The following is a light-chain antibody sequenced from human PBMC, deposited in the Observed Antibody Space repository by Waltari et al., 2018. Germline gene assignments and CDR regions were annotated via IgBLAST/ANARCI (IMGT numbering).Light chain of an antibody. CDR1: ILSRFY. CDR3: HSRETFSTRL. V-gene: IGLV3-19*01. J-gene: IGLJ2*01. CDR2: GPD. Sequence: SDLTQDPSLSVALGQTVRITGQGDILSRFYESLYQQRPGQAPILVRYGPDNRPSGIPDRFSGSTSGNTASLTITGAQAEDEADYYCHSRETFSTRLFGGGTRLTV.